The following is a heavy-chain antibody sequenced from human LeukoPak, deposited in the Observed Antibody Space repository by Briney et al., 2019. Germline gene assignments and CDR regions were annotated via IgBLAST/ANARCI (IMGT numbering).Heavy chain of an antibody. CDR3: ARDRVATPALFY. CDR1: GYTFTGYY. J-gene: IGHJ4*02. Sequence: ASVKVSCKASGYTFTGYYMHWVRQAPRQGLGWMGWINPNSGGTNYAQKFQGRVTMTRDTSISTAYMELSRLRSDDTAVYYCARDRVATPALFYWGQGTLVTVSS. V-gene: IGHV1-2*02. CDR2: INPNSGGT. D-gene: IGHD2-21*02.